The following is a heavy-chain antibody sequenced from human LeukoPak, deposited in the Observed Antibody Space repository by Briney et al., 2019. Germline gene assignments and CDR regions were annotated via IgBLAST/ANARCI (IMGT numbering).Heavy chain of an antibody. CDR2: ISGGGGST. CDR3: AKDRGYYYDSSGYYYFDY. D-gene: IGHD3-22*01. Sequence: GGSLRLSCAASGFTFNSYAMSWARQAPGKGLEWVSAISGGGGSTYHADSVKGRFTISRDNSKNTLYLQMNSLRAEDTAVYYCAKDRGYYYDSSGYYYFDYWGQGTLVTVSS. J-gene: IGHJ4*02. CDR1: GFTFNSYA. V-gene: IGHV3-23*01.